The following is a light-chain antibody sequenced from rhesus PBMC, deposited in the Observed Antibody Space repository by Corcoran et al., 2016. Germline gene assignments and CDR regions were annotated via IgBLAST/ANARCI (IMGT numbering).Light chain of an antibody. V-gene: IGKV3-42*03. CDR3: QQYSNWPRT. CDR1: QSVSSS. Sequence: EIVLAQSPATLSLSPGERATLSCRASQSVSSSLAWYRQKPGQVPRLLIYGASNRATGIPDRFSGSGSGTDFTLNLSSLEPEDFVVYYCQQYSNWPRTFGQGTKVEI. CDR2: GAS. J-gene: IGKJ1*01.